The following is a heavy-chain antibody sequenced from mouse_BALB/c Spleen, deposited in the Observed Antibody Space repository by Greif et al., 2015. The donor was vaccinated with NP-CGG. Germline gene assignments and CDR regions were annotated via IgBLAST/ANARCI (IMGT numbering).Heavy chain of an antibody. CDR2: INPSTGYT. D-gene: IGHD2-9*01. J-gene: IGHJ2*01. V-gene: IGHV1-7*01. Sequence: VQLQQSGAELAKPGASVKMSCKASGYTFTSYWMHWVKQRPGQGLEWIGYINPSTGYTEYNQKFKDKATLTADKSSSTAYMQLSSLTSEDSAVYYCARPTMVSYFDYWGQGTTLTVSS. CDR3: ARPTMVSYFDY. CDR1: GYTFTSYW.